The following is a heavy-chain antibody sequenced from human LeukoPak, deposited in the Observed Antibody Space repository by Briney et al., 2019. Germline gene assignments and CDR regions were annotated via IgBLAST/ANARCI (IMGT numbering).Heavy chain of an antibody. CDR1: GFTFSDYY. V-gene: IGHV3-11*01. CDR3: ARAPHYYDSSGYRFDY. D-gene: IGHD3-22*01. CDR2: ISSSGSTI. J-gene: IGHJ4*02. Sequence: GGSLRLSCAASGFTFSDYYVSWIRQAPGKGLEWVSYISSSGSTIYYADSVKGRFTISRDNAKNSLYLQMNSLRAEDTAVYYCARAPHYYDSSGYRFDYWGQGTLVTVSS.